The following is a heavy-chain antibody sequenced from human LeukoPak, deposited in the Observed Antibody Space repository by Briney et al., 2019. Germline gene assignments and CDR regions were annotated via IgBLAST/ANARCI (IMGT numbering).Heavy chain of an antibody. CDR2: INPNSGGT. CDR3: ARVGYYESSGYYEY. V-gene: IGHV1-2*06. Sequence: ASVTVSCKASGYTLTDYYMHWVRQAPGQGLEWMGRINPNSGGTNYAQKFQGRVTMTRDTSISTVYMELSGLRSDDTAVYYCARVGYYESSGYYEYWGQGTLVTVSS. D-gene: IGHD3-22*01. J-gene: IGHJ4*02. CDR1: GYTLTDYY.